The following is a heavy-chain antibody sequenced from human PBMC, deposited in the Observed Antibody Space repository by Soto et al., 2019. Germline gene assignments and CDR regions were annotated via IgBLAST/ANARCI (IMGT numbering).Heavy chain of an antibody. D-gene: IGHD2-8*01. CDR2: IYYRSKWYN. Sequence: SQTLSLTCDISGDTFSTNTATSTWIRRSPSRGLEWLGRIYYRSKWYNDYAVSVKSRITIRPDISNNQVSLHLNSVTPDDTAFYYCVTLIGNRCLDSWGQGTLVTVSS. J-gene: IGHJ5*01. V-gene: IGHV6-1*01. CDR1: GDTFSTNTAT. CDR3: VTLIGNRCLDS.